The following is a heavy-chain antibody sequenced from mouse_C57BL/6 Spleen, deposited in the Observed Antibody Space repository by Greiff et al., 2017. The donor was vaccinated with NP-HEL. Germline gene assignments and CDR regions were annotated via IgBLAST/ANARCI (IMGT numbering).Heavy chain of an antibody. D-gene: IGHD2-5*01. V-gene: IGHV5-6*01. CDR1: GFTFSSYG. J-gene: IGHJ4*01. Sequence: EVHLVESGGDLVKPGGSLKLSCAASGFTFSSYGMSWVRQTPDKRLEWVATISSGGSYTYYPDSVKGRFTLSRDNAKNTLYLQMSSLKSEDTAMYYCARHTYSNYPYYAMDYWGQGTSVTVSS. CDR2: ISSGGSYT. CDR3: ARHTYSNYPYYAMDY.